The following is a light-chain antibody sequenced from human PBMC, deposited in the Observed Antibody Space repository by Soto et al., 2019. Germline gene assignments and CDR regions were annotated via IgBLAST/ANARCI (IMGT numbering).Light chain of an antibody. V-gene: IGKV1-16*02. CDR3: QQYYRYPWT. CDR2: SAS. CDR1: QGISTY. J-gene: IGKJ1*01. Sequence: DIQMTQSPSSLSASVGDRVTITCRASQGISTYLGWYQQKPGKTPTSLIYSASSLQSGVPSKFSGSGSGTDFTLTISDMQPDDFATYYCQQYYRYPWTCGQGTKVEIK.